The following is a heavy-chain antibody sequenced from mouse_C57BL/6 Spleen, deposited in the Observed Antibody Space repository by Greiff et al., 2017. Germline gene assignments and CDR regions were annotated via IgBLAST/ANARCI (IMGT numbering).Heavy chain of an antibody. CDR3: ARSGITTDAMDY. CDR2: IYPGSGST. J-gene: IGHJ4*01. V-gene: IGHV1-55*01. CDR1: GYTFTSYW. D-gene: IGHD1-1*01. Sequence: QVQLKQPGAELVKPGASVKMSCKASGYTFTSYWITWVKQRPGQGLEWIGDIYPGSGSTNYNEKFKSKATLTVDTSSSTAYMQLSSLTSEDSAVYYCARSGITTDAMDYWGQGTSVTVSS.